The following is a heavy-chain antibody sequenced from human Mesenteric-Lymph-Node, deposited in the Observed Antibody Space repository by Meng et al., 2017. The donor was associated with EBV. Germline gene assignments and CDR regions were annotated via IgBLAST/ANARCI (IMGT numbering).Heavy chain of an antibody. CDR3: AKWTSCYEP. D-gene: IGHD2-2*01. J-gene: IGHJ5*02. CDR2: ISPGGDTI. V-gene: IGHV3-23*01. Sequence: EVQLLESXGGLIYPGGSLRLSCAASGFTFSSYAMNWVRQAPGKGLEWVSAISPGGDTILYADSVKGRFTISRDNSKNTLYLQMNGLGAEDTAIYYCAKWTSCYEPWGQGALVTVSS. CDR1: GFTFSSYA.